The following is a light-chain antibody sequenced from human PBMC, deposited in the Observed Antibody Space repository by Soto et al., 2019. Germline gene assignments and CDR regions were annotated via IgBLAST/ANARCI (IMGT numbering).Light chain of an antibody. J-gene: IGKJ1*01. V-gene: IGKV3-15*01. CDR2: GAS. CDR3: QQYSDWPWT. Sequence: EIVMTQSPATLSVSPGERATLSCRASQSFTSNLAWYQQKPGHAPRLLIYGASTRATGIPARFSGSGSGTEFTLTISSLQSEDFAVYYCQQYSDWPWTFGQGTKVDIK. CDR1: QSFTSN.